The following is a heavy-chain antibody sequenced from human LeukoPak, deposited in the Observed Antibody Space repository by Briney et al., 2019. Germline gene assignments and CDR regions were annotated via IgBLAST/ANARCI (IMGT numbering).Heavy chain of an antibody. CDR1: GFTFSSYS. J-gene: IGHJ4*02. V-gene: IGHV3-48*01. CDR2: ISSSSSTI. D-gene: IGHD3-10*01. CDR3: ARDLRITMVRGVIRDY. Sequence: GGSLRLSCAASGFTFSSYSVNWVRQAPGKGLERVSYISSSSSTIYYADSVKGRFTISRDNAKNSLYLQMNSLRAEDTAVYYCARDLRITMVRGVIRDYWGQGTLVTVSS.